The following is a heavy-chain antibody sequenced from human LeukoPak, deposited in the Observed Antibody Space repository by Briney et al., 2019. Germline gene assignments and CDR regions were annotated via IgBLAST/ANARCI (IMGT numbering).Heavy chain of an antibody. CDR3: AKLNADYYGSGIVDY. Sequence: GGSLRLSCAASGFTFSRYAMSWVRQAPGKGLEWVSGISGSGGRTYYADSVKGRFTISRDNSKNALYLQMNSLRSDDTAVYYCAKLNADYYGSGIVDYWGQGILVTVSS. V-gene: IGHV3-23*01. CDR1: GFTFSRYA. CDR2: ISGSGGRT. J-gene: IGHJ4*02. D-gene: IGHD3-10*01.